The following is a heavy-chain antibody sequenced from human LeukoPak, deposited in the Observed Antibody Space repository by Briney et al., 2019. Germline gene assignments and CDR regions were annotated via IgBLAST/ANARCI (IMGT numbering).Heavy chain of an antibody. Sequence: GGSLRLSCAASGFTFSNYWMHWVRQAPGKGLVWVSRINSDGSSTTSADSVKGRFTISRDNAKNTLYLQMNSLRAEDTAVYYCANGGATVIAYWGQGTLVTVSS. J-gene: IGHJ4*02. CDR1: GFTFSNYW. CDR3: ANGGATVIAY. V-gene: IGHV3-74*01. D-gene: IGHD4-17*01. CDR2: INSDGSST.